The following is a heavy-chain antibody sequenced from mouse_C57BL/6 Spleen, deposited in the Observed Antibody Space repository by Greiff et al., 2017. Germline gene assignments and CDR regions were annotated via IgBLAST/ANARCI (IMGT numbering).Heavy chain of an antibody. D-gene: IGHD2-3*01. CDR1: GYTFTSYW. Sequence: VQLQQPGAELVRPGTSVKLSCKASGYTFTSYWMHWVKQRPGQGLEWIGVIDPSDSYTNYNQKFKGKATLTVDTSSSTAYMQLSSLTSEDSAVYYCARGGYDGYFYAMGDRGQGTSVTVSS. V-gene: IGHV1-59*01. J-gene: IGHJ4*01. CDR2: IDPSDSYT. CDR3: ARGGYDGYFYAMGD.